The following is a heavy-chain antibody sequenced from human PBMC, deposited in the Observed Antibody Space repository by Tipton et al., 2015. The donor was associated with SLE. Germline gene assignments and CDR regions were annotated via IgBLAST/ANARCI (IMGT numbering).Heavy chain of an antibody. CDR2: IRSKAYGGTT. CDR3: TRDAVYSSGWYYFDY. CDR1: GFTFGDYA. D-gene: IGHD6-19*01. J-gene: IGHJ4*02. Sequence: SLRLSCTASGFTFGDYAMSWVRQAPGKGLEWVGFIRSKAYGGTTEYAASVKGRFTISRDDSKSIAYLQMNSLKTEDTAVYYCTRDAVYSSGWYYFDYWGQGTLVTVSS. V-gene: IGHV3-49*04.